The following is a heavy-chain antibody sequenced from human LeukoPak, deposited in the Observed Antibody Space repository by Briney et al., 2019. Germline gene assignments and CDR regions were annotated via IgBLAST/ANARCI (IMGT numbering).Heavy chain of an antibody. CDR3: ARSVFRHQVEPFGY. CDR2: TYYRSKWYH. CDR1: GDSVSSNSVA. J-gene: IGHJ4*02. D-gene: IGHD3/OR15-3a*01. Sequence: SQTPSLTCAISGDSVSSNSVARNRIRQSPSRGLEWLGRTYYRSKWYHDYAVSVKSRITINPDTSKNQFSLQLSSVSPEDTAVYYCARSVFRHQVEPFGYWGQGTLVTVSS. V-gene: IGHV6-1*01.